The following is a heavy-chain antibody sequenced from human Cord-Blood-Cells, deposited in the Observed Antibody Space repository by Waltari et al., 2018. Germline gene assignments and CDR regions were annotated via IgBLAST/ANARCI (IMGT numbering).Heavy chain of an antibody. V-gene: IGHV4-34*01. J-gene: IGHJ4*02. CDR2: INHSGST. CDR1: GGSFSGYY. D-gene: IGHD6-13*01. CDR3: ARGWGQQLVGLPVDY. Sequence: QVQLQQWGAGLLKPSETLSLTCAVYGGSFSGYYWSWIRQPPGKGLEWIGEINHSGSTNYHPSLKSRVTISVDTSKNQFSLKLSSVTAADTAVYYCARGWGQQLVGLPVDYWGQGTLVTVSS.